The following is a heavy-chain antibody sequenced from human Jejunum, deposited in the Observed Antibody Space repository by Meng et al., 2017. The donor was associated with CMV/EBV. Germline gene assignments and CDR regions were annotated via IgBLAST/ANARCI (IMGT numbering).Heavy chain of an antibody. Sequence: AWMTWVRQAPGKGLEWVGRIKRKTDGGTTDYAGPVKGRFTISRDDSKNTLYLQMNSLKTEDTAAYYCTTEVCTATNCYTKGAFDIWGQGTMVTVSS. CDR2: IKRKTDGGTT. CDR3: TTEVCTATNCYTKGAFDI. V-gene: IGHV3-15*01. CDR1: AW. J-gene: IGHJ3*02. D-gene: IGHD2-2*01.